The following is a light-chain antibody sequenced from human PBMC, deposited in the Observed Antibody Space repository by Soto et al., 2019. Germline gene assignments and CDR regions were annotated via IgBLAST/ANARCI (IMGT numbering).Light chain of an antibody. J-gene: IGLJ2*01. CDR1: SSDIGGYNY. CDR2: GVS. CDR3: SSYTTSNTLV. V-gene: IGLV2-14*01. Sequence: QSALTQPASVSGSPGQSITISCTGTSSDIGGYNYVSWYQQHPGKAPKVMIYGVSNRPSGVSNRFSGSKSGNTASLTISGVQAEDEADYYCSSYTTSNTLVFGGGTKLTVL.